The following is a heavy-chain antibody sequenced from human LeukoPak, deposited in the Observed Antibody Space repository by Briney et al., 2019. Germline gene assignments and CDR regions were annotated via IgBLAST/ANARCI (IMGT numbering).Heavy chain of an antibody. Sequence: WGSLRLSCAASGFTFSSYWMSWVRQVPGKGLECVANIKQDGSEKYYVDSVKGRFTISRDNAKNSLYLQMNSLRAEDTAVYYCARDNYGALMWNYYYLDVWGKGTTVTVSS. CDR2: IKQDGSEK. CDR3: ARDNYGALMWNYYYLDV. CDR1: GFTFSSYW. D-gene: IGHD4-11*01. J-gene: IGHJ6*03. V-gene: IGHV3-7*01.